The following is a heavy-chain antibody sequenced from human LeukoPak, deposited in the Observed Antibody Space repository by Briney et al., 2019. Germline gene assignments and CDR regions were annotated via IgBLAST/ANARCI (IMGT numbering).Heavy chain of an antibody. Sequence: PSETLSLTCTVSGGSISSSSYYWGWIRQPPGKGLEWIGEINHSGSTNYNPSLKSRVTISVDTSKNQFSLKLSSVTAADTAVYYCARGGGSYDYVWGSYRYRGRWFDPWGQGTLVTVSS. V-gene: IGHV4-39*07. J-gene: IGHJ5*02. CDR2: INHSGST. CDR1: GGSISSSSYY. D-gene: IGHD3-16*02. CDR3: ARGGGSYDYVWGSYRYRGRWFDP.